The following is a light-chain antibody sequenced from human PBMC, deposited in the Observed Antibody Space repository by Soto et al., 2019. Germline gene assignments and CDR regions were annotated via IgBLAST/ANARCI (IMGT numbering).Light chain of an antibody. CDR2: VEGSGGY. CDR1: SGHSSYI. CDR3: ETWDTNARV. Sequence: QPVLTQSSSASASLGSSVKLTCTLSSGHSSYIIAWHQQQPGKAHRYLMKVEGSGGYQKGSGVPDRFSGSSSGADRYLTISSLQSEDEADYYCETWDTNARVFGGGTKVTVL. J-gene: IGLJ3*02. V-gene: IGLV4-60*03.